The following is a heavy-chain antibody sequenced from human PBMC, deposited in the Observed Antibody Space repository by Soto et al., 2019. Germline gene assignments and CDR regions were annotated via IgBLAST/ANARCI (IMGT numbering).Heavy chain of an antibody. CDR2: IIPIFGTA. CDR1: GGALSSCA. Sequence: SVEVTCKACGGALSSCAISWVRQALGQGLEWMGGIIPIFGTANYAQKFQGRVTITADESTSTAYMELSSLRSEDTAVYYCARVRLIAVAEAFDIWGQGTMVTVS. V-gene: IGHV1-69*13. D-gene: IGHD6-19*01. J-gene: IGHJ3*02. CDR3: ARVRLIAVAEAFDI.